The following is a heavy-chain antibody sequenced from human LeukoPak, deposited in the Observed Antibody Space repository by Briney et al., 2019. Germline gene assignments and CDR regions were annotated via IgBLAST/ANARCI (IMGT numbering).Heavy chain of an antibody. CDR2: ISGSGGST. D-gene: IGHD3-10*01. CDR3: AKTIRGTMVRGVIFDY. V-gene: IGHV3-23*01. CDR1: GFTFSNYV. Sequence: PGGSLRLSCAASGFTFSNYVMSWVRQAPGKGLEWVSGISGSGGSTYYADSVKGRFTISRDNSKNTLYLQMNSLRAEDTAVYYCAKTIRGTMVRGVIFDYWGQGTLVTVSS. J-gene: IGHJ4*02.